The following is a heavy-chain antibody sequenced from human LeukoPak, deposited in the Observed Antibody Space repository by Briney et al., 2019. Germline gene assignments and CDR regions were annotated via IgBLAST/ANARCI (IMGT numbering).Heavy chain of an antibody. V-gene: IGHV4-34*01. CDR3: ARDPIMITFGGVIKGAFDI. J-gene: IGHJ3*02. CDR1: GGSFSGYY. Sequence: SETLSLTCAVSGGSFSGYYWDWIRQSPGKGLEWIGEINHSGSTNYNPSPNSRVTISLDTSKNQFSLKLSSVTAADTAVYYCARDPIMITFGGVIKGAFDIWGQGTMVTVSS. D-gene: IGHD3-16*01. CDR2: INHSGST.